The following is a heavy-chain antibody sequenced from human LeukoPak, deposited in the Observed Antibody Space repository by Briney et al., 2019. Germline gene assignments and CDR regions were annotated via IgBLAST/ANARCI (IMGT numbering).Heavy chain of an antibody. CDR2: INHSGST. D-gene: IGHD4-17*01. V-gene: IGHV4-34*01. J-gene: IGHJ4*02. Sequence: SETLSLTCAVYGGSFSGYYWSWIRQPPGKGLEWIGEINHSGSTNYNPSLKSRVTISVDRSKNQFSLKLSSVTAADTAVYYCAREDYGGTDYWGQGTLVTVSS. CDR3: AREDYGGTDY. CDR1: GGSFSGYY.